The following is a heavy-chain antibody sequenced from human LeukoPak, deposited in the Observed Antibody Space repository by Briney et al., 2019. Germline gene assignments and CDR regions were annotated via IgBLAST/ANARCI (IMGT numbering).Heavy chain of an antibody. CDR3: ERDSQQYNWFDP. Sequence: ASLKVSCKSSGYTFTNYYIHWVRQAPGHGLEGMGIINPTGGSTSYAQKLQGRVTMTRDMSTSTVYMELSSLRSEDTAVYFCERDSQQYNWFDPWGQGTLVTVSS. CDR2: INPTGGST. D-gene: IGHD1/OR15-1a*01. V-gene: IGHV1-46*04. CDR1: GYTFTNYY. J-gene: IGHJ5*02.